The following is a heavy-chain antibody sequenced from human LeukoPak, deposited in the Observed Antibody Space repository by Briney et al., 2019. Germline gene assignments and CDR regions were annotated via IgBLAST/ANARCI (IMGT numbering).Heavy chain of an antibody. CDR3: ARAFSVRDAFDI. D-gene: IGHD3-3*02. Sequence: GGSLRLSCAASGFTFSSYAMHWVRQAPGKGLEWVAVISYDGSNKYYADSVKGRFTISRDNSKNTLYLQMNSLRAEDTAVYYCARAFSVRDAFDIWGQGTMVTVSS. CDR2: ISYDGSNK. CDR1: GFTFSSYA. V-gene: IGHV3-30-3*01. J-gene: IGHJ3*02.